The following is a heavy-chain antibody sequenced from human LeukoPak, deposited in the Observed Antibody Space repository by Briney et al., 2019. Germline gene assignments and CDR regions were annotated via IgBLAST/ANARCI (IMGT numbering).Heavy chain of an antibody. V-gene: IGHV3-7*01. CDR2: IKTDGSQI. CDR1: GFTFSSYE. CDR3: ARDLNWETY. D-gene: IGHD7-27*01. Sequence: GGSLRLSCAASGFTFSSYEMNWVRQAPGKGLEWVANIKTDGSQIYYVDSVRGRFTISRDNAKNSLYLQINSLRVEDTAVYYCARDLNWETYWGQGTLVTVSS. J-gene: IGHJ4*02.